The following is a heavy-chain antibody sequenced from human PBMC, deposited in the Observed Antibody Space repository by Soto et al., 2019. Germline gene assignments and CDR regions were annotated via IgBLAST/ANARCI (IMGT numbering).Heavy chain of an antibody. D-gene: IGHD2-2*01. J-gene: IGHJ6*02. Sequence: QVQLVESGGGVVPPGRSLKLSCIASGFAFGSHGMHWVRQVSGKGLEWVAVSSHDGQNQYYRESVKGRLTISRDNSKNSLFLEVHSLRVEDTAVYYCARERADIVVAPVATSGMDVWGQGTAVTVSS. CDR3: ARERADIVVAPVATSGMDV. CDR2: SSHDGQNQ. CDR1: GFAFGSHG. V-gene: IGHV3-30*03.